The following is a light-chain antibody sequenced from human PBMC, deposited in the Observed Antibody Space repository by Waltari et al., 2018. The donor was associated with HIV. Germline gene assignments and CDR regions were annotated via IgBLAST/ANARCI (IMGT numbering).Light chain of an antibody. J-gene: IGLJ3*02. CDR1: SGSLSTNYY. Sequence: QTVVTQEPSFSVSPGGTVTLTCCLRSGSLSTNYYPRWYKQSPGQAPRTLIYSTDIRSSGAPARFSGSILGNKAALTITGAQAEDEADYYCVVYLSSGSWVFGGGTKVTVL. CDR3: VVYLSSGSWV. CDR2: STD. V-gene: IGLV8-61*01.